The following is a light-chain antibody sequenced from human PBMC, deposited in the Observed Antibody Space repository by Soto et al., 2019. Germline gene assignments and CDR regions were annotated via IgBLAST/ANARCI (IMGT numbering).Light chain of an antibody. V-gene: IGKV3-20*01. CDR3: QQVRTPPYT. J-gene: IGKJ2*01. Sequence: EIVLTQSPDTLSLSPGERATLSCRASQTVSSTFLAWYQKKSGQAPRLLIYGASSRATGIPDRFSGSGSGTDFTLTITRLEPEDFAVYYCQQVRTPPYTFGQGTKLEI. CDR2: GAS. CDR1: QTVSSTF.